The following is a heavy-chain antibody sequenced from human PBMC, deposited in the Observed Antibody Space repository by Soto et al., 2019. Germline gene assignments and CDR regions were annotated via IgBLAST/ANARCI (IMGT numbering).Heavy chain of an antibody. D-gene: IGHD3-3*01. J-gene: IGHJ6*02. CDR2: IYYSGST. CDR1: GGFFIGYY. V-gene: IGHV4-59*01. Sequence: SETLSLTCAVFGGFFIGYYWSWIRQPPWKGLEWIGYIYYSGSTNYNPSLKSRVTISVDTSKNQFSLKLSSVTAADTAVYYCARGSPDFWSGYGYYYYGMDVWGQGTTVTVSS. CDR3: ARGSPDFWSGYGYYYYGMDV.